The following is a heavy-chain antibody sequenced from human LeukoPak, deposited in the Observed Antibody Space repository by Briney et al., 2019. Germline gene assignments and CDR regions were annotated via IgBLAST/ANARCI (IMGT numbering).Heavy chain of an antibody. CDR2: IDYRGST. V-gene: IGHV4-59*01. D-gene: IGHD3-16*01. CDR3: ARGIGDYVWGSSPFDP. Sequence: PSETLSLTCTVSGDSISNYCWNWIRQPPGKGLEWIGYIDYRGSTKYNPSLKSRVTISVDTSNNQFSLNLSSMTAADTAVYYCARGIGDYVWGSSPFDPWGQGTLVTVSS. CDR1: GDSISNYC. J-gene: IGHJ5*02.